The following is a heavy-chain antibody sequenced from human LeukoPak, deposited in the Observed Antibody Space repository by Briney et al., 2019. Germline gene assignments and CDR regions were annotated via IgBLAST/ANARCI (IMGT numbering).Heavy chain of an antibody. CDR1: GYTFTSYY. D-gene: IGHD2-15*01. J-gene: IGHJ4*02. CDR2: INPSGGST. CDR3: ARGGYRCSGGSCYAYYFDY. Sequence: ASVKVSCKASGYTFTSYYMHWVRQAPGQGLEWMGIINPSGGSTSYAQKFQGRVTMTRDTSTSTVYMELSSLRSEDTAVYYCARGGYRCSGGSCYAYYFDYWGQGTLVTVSS. V-gene: IGHV1-46*01.